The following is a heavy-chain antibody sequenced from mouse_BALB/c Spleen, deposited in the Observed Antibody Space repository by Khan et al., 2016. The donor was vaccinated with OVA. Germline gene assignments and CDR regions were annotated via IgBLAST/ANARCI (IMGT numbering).Heavy chain of an antibody. D-gene: IGHD1-2*01. CDR2: ISYSGCT. J-gene: IGHJ2*01. Sequence: VQLMQSGPGLVKPSQSLSLTCTVTGYSITSGYGWNWIRQFPGNKLEWMGYISYSGCTNYNPSLKSRISITRDTSKNQFFLQLNSVTTEDTATYYCARTARIKYWGQGTTLTVSS. V-gene: IGHV3-2*02. CDR1: GYSITSGYG. CDR3: ARTARIKY.